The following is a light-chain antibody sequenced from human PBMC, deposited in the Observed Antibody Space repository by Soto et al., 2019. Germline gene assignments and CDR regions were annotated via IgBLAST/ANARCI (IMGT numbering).Light chain of an antibody. V-gene: IGLV2-14*01. Sequence: QSALTQPASVSGSPGQSITISCSGTSRDVGAYNLVSWYQQFPGKGPKLLIYEVRHRPSGVSYRFSGSKSGNTASLTISSLLPEDEAVYFCSSFSDRNALVFGGGTKVTVL. CDR3: SSFSDRNALV. CDR1: SRDVGAYNL. J-gene: IGLJ2*01. CDR2: EVR.